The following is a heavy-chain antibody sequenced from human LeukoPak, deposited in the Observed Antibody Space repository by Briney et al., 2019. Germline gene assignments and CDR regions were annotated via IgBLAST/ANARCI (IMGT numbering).Heavy chain of an antibody. D-gene: IGHD2-8*02. Sequence: GASVKVSCKASGYTFTGYYMHWVRQAPGQGLEWMGWINPNSGGTNYAQKFQGRVTMARDTSISTAYMELSRLRSEDTAVYYCAREESGGYFDYGGQRTLVTVSS. CDR3: AREESGGYFDY. J-gene: IGHJ4*02. CDR2: INPNSGGT. V-gene: IGHV1-2*02. CDR1: GYTFTGYY.